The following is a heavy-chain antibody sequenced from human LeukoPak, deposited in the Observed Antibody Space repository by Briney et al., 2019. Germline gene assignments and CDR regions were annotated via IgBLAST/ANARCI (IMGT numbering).Heavy chain of an antibody. J-gene: IGHJ4*02. Sequence: QPGRSLRLSCAASGFTFSSYGMHWVRQAPGKGLEWVAVIWYDGSNKYYADSVKGRFTISRDNSKNTLYLQMNSLRAEDTAVYYCARDDYGGYVWSQPTFDYWGQGTLVTVSS. V-gene: IGHV3-33*01. CDR2: IWYDGSNK. CDR1: GFTFSSYG. D-gene: IGHD4-17*01. CDR3: ARDDYGGYVWSQPTFDY.